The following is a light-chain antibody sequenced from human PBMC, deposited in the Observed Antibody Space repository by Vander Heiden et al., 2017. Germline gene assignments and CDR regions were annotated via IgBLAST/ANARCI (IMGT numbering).Light chain of an antibody. CDR1: QSVLYSSNNKNY. J-gene: IGKJ1*01. CDR3: QQYYSTHT. Sequence: DIVMTPSPDSLAVSLGERATINCKSSQSVLYSSNNKNYLAWYQQKPGQPPKLLIYWASTREAGVPDRFSGSGSGTDFTLTISSLQAEDVAVYYCQQYYSTHTFGQGTKVEIK. CDR2: WAS. V-gene: IGKV4-1*01.